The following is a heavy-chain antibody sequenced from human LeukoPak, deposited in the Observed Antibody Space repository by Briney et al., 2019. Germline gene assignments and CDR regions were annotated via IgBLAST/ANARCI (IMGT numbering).Heavy chain of an antibody. CDR2: IWYDGSNK. Sequence: PGRSLRLSCAASGFTFSSYGMHWVRQAPGKGLGWVAVIWYDGSNKYYADSVKGRFTISRDNSKNTLYLQMNSLRAEDTAVYYCARSYSSSWYEVDYYYYYGMDVWGQGTTVTVSS. CDR1: GFTFSSYG. V-gene: IGHV3-33*01. J-gene: IGHJ6*02. D-gene: IGHD6-13*01. CDR3: ARSYSSSWYEVDYYYYYGMDV.